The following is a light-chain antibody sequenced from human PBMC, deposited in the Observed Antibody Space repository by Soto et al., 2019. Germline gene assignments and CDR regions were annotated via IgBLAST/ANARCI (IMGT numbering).Light chain of an antibody. Sequence: QSALTQPPSASGSPGQSVTISCTGTSSDIGGYNSVSWYQQHPGKAPKLMIYEVSNRPSGVSNRFSGSKSGNTASLTISGLQAEDEADYYCSSYTSSSWVFGGGTKLTVL. CDR3: SSYTSSSWV. CDR2: EVS. V-gene: IGLV2-14*01. J-gene: IGLJ3*02. CDR1: SSDIGGYNS.